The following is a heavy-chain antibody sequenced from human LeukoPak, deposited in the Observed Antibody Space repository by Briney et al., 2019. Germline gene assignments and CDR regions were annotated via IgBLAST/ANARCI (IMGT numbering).Heavy chain of an antibody. V-gene: IGHV3-33*06. CDR1: GFTFSSYG. D-gene: IGHD6-25*01. CDR2: IWYDGSNK. Sequence: GGSLRLSCAASGFTFSSYGMHWVRQAPGKGLDWVAVIWYDGSNKYYADSVKGRFTISRDNSKNTLYLQMNSLRAEDTAVYYCAKAGYGGYYFDYWGQGTLVTVSS. CDR3: AKAGYGGYYFDY. J-gene: IGHJ4*02.